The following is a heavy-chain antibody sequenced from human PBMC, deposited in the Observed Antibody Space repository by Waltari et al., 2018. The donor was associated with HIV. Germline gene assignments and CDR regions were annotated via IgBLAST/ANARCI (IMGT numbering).Heavy chain of an antibody. Sequence: QVQLVQSGAEVKKPGSSVKVSCKASGGSFSSYGISWVRQAPGQGLEWMGGFIPGFGTPNYAQKFQGRVTITADESRSTVYMALSSLRSEDTAVYYCARDNGSGYAEMFDPWGQGTLVTVSS. CDR3: ARDNGSGYAEMFDP. J-gene: IGHJ5*02. CDR1: GGSFSSYG. V-gene: IGHV1-69*01. CDR2: FIPGFGTP. D-gene: IGHD3-10*01.